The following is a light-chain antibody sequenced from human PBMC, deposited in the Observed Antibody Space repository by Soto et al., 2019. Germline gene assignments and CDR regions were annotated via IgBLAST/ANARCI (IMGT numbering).Light chain of an antibody. CDR2: DAS. V-gene: IGKV1-5*01. CDR3: QQYSSYSPRT. CDR1: QSISSW. J-gene: IGKJ2*01. Sequence: DIQMTQSPSTLSASVGDRVTITCRASQSISSWLAWYQQKPGKAPKLLIYDASSLESGVPSRFSGSGSGTELNLTISSLQPDDFATDYCQQYSSYSPRTFGQGTKLEIK.